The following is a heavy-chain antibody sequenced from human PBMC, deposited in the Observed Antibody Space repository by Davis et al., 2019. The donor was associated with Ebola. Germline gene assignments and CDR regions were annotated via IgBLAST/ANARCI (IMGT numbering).Heavy chain of an antibody. J-gene: IGHJ3*01. CDR2: ISGSGGST. Sequence: GESLKISCAASGFTFSSYWMSWVRQAPGKGLEWVSAISGSGGSTYYADSVKGRSTISRDNSKNTLYLQMNSLRAEDTAVYYCAKDVGWRYYDSSGYYSNPALWGQGTMVTVSS. CDR3: AKDVGWRYYDSSGYYSNPAL. CDR1: GFTFSSYW. V-gene: IGHV3-23*01. D-gene: IGHD3-22*01.